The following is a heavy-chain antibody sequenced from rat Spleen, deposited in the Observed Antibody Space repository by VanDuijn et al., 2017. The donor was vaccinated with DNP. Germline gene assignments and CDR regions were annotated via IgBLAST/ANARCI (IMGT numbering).Heavy chain of an antibody. V-gene: IGHV3-1*01. CDR3: ARLILTISTPFDY. Sequence: EVRLQESGPGLVKPSQSLSLTCSVTGYSITSNYWGWIRKFPGNKMEWIGHISQSGRASYNPSLKSRISITRDTSKDQFFLQLNSVTTEDTATYYCARLILTISTPFDYWGQGVMVTVSS. D-gene: IGHD1-2*01. CDR1: GYSITSNY. CDR2: ISQSGRA. J-gene: IGHJ2*01.